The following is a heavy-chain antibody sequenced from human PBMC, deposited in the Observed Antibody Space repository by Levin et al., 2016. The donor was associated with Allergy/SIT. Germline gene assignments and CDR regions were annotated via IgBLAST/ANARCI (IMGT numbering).Heavy chain of an antibody. Sequence: VRQAPGKGLEWVSVIYSGGSTYYADSVKGRFTISRDNSKNTLYLQMNSLRAEDTAVYYCADHSEVAGMIRDYWGQGTLVTVSS. D-gene: IGHD6-19*01. CDR3: ADHSEVAGMIRDY. J-gene: IGHJ4*02. CDR2: IYSGGST. V-gene: IGHV3-66*02.